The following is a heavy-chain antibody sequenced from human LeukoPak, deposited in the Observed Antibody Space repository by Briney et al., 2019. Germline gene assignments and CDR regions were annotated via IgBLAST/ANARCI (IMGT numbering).Heavy chain of an antibody. Sequence: PGGSLRLSCAASGFTFSSYWMSWVRQAPGKGLEWVAIIKQDGSEKFYVDSVKGRFTISRDNAKNSLYLQMNSLRAEGTAVYYCAGGSGWLVDYWGRGTLVTVSS. D-gene: IGHD6-19*01. V-gene: IGHV3-7*01. CDR2: IKQDGSEK. CDR1: GFTFSSYW. J-gene: IGHJ4*02. CDR3: AGGSGWLVDY.